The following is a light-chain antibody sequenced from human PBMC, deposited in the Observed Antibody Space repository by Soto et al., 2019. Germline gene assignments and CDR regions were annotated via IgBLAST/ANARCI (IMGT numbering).Light chain of an antibody. J-gene: IGKJ5*01. Sequence: EIVLTQSPATLSLSPGESATLSCRASQSVSSYLAWYQQKPGQAPRLLIYDASNRATGIPARFSGSGSGTDFTLTISSLEPEDFAVYYCQQRSNWPPLTFGQGKRLEIK. CDR1: QSVSSY. CDR2: DAS. V-gene: IGKV3-11*01. CDR3: QQRSNWPPLT.